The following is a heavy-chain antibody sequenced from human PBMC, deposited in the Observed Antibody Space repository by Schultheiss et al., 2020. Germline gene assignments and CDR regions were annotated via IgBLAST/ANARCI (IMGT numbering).Heavy chain of an antibody. J-gene: IGHJ4*02. CDR1: GGSISSNSYY. Sequence: SETLSLTCTVSGGSISSNSYYWSWIRQPPGKGLEWIGYIYYSGSTNYNPSLKSRVTISVDTSKNQFSLKLSSVTAADTAVYYCARDRSSIGAPDYWGQGTLVTVSS. CDR3: ARDRSSIGAPDY. CDR2: IYYSGST. V-gene: IGHV4-61*01. D-gene: IGHD3-16*01.